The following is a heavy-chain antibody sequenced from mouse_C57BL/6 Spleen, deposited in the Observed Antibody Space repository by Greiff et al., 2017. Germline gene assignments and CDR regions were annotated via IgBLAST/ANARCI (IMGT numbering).Heavy chain of an antibody. CDR2: IYPGCGNT. V-gene: IGHV1-55*01. J-gene: IGHJ2*01. Sequence: VQLQQPGAELVKPGASVTMSCKASGYTFTSYWITWVQQRPGQGLGWIGDIYPGCGNTNYSEKFKSKATLTVDASTSTACMQLSSLTSEDSAVYCCARSTVIFDYWGQGTTLTVSS. D-gene: IGHD4-1*02. CDR1: GYTFTSYW. CDR3: ARSTVIFDY.